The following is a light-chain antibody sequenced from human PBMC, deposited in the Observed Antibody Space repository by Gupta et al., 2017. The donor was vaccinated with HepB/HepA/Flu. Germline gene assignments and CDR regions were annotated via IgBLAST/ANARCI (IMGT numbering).Light chain of an antibody. V-gene: IGKV3-11*01. Sequence: EIVLTQSPATLSLSPGEIATLSCRASQSVSRYLAWYQQKHGQAPRLLIYDASNRANGIPARFSGSGSGTEFTLTISSREPEDFAVYYCQHRSNWPLTFGGGTKVEIK. J-gene: IGKJ4*01. CDR2: DAS. CDR3: QHRSNWPLT. CDR1: QSVSRY.